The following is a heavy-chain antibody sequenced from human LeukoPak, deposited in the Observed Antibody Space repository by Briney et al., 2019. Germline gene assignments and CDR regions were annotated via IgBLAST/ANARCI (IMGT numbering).Heavy chain of an antibody. V-gene: IGHV1-69-2*01. J-gene: IGHJ4*02. CDR2: VDPEDGET. CDR1: GYTFTDYY. CDR3: ATSQGGSGSYPS. Sequence: ASVKVSCKASGYTFTDYYMHWVQQAPGKGLEWMGLVDPEDGETIYVEKFQGRVTITADTSTDTAYMELSSLRSEDTAVYYCATSQGGSGSYPSWGQGTLVTVSS. D-gene: IGHD3-10*01.